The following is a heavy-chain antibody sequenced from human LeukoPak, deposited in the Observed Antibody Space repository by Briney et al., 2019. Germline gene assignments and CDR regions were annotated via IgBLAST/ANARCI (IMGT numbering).Heavy chain of an antibody. Sequence: SVKVSCKASGGTFSSYAISLVRQAPGQGLEWMGRIIPIFGTANYAQKFQGRVTITTDESTSTAYMELSSLRSEDTAVYYCAREGQDYDILTGYFDYWGQGTLVTVSS. CDR2: IIPIFGTA. D-gene: IGHD3-9*01. J-gene: IGHJ4*02. CDR1: GGTFSSYA. V-gene: IGHV1-69*05. CDR3: AREGQDYDILTGYFDY.